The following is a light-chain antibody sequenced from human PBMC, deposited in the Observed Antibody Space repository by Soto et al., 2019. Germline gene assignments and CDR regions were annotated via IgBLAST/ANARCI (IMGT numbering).Light chain of an antibody. CDR1: QSVSSSY. CDR3: QQYGSSPFT. CDR2: GAS. V-gene: IGKV3-20*01. Sequence: EIVLTQAPAALSLSPGESRTLSCRASQSVSSSYLAWYQQKPGQAPRLLIYGASSRATGIPDRFSGSGSGTDFTLTISRLEPEDFPVYYCQQYGSSPFTFGPGTKVDIK. J-gene: IGKJ3*01.